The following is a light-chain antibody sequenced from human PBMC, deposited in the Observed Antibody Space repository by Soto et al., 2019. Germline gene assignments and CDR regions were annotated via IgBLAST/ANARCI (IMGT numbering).Light chain of an antibody. V-gene: IGKV3D-20*02. CDR2: GAS. Sequence: EIVLTQSPGTLSLSPGERATLSCRASQSVRSDYLAWYQQKPGQAPRLHIYGASTRATGIPDRFTGSGSGTDFTLTISSLEPEDSAVYYCQQRHMWPITFGQGTRL. J-gene: IGKJ5*01. CDR3: QQRHMWPIT. CDR1: QSVRSDY.